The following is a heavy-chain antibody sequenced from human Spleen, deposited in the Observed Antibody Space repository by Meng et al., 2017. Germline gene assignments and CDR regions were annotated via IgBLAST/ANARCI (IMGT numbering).Heavy chain of an antibody. J-gene: IGHJ2*01. D-gene: IGHD2-21*02. CDR2: IYYSGST. Sequence: SETLSLTCTVSGGSISSYYWSWIRQPPGKGLEWIGYIYYSGSTNYNPSLKSRVTISVDTSKNHFFLDLSSVIAADTAVYFCARSWCGGDCFSGFYFDLWGRGTLVTVSS. CDR1: GGSISSYY. CDR3: ARSWCGGDCFSGFYFDL. V-gene: IGHV4-59*01.